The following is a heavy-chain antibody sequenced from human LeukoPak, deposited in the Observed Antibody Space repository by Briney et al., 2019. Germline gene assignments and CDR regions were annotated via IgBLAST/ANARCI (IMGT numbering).Heavy chain of an antibody. J-gene: IGHJ4*02. V-gene: IGHV3-21*01. Sequence: GGSLRLSCAASGFTFSSYSMNWVRQAPGKGLEWVSSTSSSSSYIYYADSVKGRFTISRDNAKNSLYLQMNSMRAEDTAVYYCARDRSVAVAGTVMVYWGQGTLVTVSS. D-gene: IGHD6-19*01. CDR2: TSSSSSYI. CDR3: ARDRSVAVAGTVMVY. CDR1: GFTFSSYS.